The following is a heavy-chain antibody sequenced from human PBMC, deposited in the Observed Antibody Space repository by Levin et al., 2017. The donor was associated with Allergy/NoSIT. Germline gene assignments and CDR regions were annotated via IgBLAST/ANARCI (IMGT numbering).Heavy chain of an antibody. CDR1: GFSLSTSGVG. CDR3: AHSFASYYDYIWGNYRYYFDY. Sequence: ESGPTLVIPTQTLTLTCTFSGFSLSTSGVGVGWIRQPPGKALEWLTLLYSNDDKRYSPSLERRLTITKDTSKNQVVLTMTNMDPEDTATYYCAHSFASYYDYIWGNYRYYFDYWGQGTLVTVSS. D-gene: IGHD3-16*02. J-gene: IGHJ4*02. CDR2: LYSNDDK. V-gene: IGHV2-5*01.